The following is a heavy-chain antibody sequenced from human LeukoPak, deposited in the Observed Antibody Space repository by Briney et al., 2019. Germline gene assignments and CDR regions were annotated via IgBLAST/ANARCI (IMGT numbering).Heavy chain of an antibody. Sequence: ASVKVSCKASGYTFTTYAMHWVRQAPGQGLEWMGIINPTGGSTTYAQKFQGRVTMTRDTSTSTVYMELSSLRSDDTAVYYCARTAARRFDYWGQGTLVTVSS. D-gene: IGHD6-6*01. CDR1: GYTFTTYA. V-gene: IGHV1-46*01. J-gene: IGHJ4*02. CDR2: INPTGGST. CDR3: ARTAARRFDY.